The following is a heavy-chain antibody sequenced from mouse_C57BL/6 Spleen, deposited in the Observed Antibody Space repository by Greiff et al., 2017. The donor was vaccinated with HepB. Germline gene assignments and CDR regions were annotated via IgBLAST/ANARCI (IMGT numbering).Heavy chain of an antibody. Sequence: QVHVKQPGTELVKPGASVKLSCKASGYTFTSYWMHWVKQRPGQGLEWIGNINPSNGGTNYNEKFKSKATLTVDKSSSTAYMQLSSLSSEDSAVYYCAREGYDSWYFDVWGTGTTVTVSS. CDR3: AREGYDSWYFDV. V-gene: IGHV1-53*01. CDR1: GYTFTSYW. CDR2: INPSNGGT. D-gene: IGHD2-2*01. J-gene: IGHJ1*03.